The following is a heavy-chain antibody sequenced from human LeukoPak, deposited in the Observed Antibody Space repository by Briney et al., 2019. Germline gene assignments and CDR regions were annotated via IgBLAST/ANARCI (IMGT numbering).Heavy chain of an antibody. CDR2: INSDGSST. Sequence: PGASLRLSCAASGFTFSSYWMHWVRQAPGEGLVWVSRINSDGSSTSYADSVKGRFTISRDNAKNTLYLQMNSLRAEDTAVYYCARVGRELTIDYWGQGTLVTVSS. CDR3: ARVGRELTIDY. V-gene: IGHV3-74*01. CDR1: GFTFSSYW. D-gene: IGHD1-26*01. J-gene: IGHJ4*02.